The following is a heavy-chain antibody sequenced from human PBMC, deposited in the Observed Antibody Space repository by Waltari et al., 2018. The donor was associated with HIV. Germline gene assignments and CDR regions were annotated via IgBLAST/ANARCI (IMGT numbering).Heavy chain of an antibody. Sequence: EVKKPGESLKISCKGSGYSFTSYWIGWVRQMPGKGLEWMRIIYPGDSDTRYSPSFQGQVTISADKSISTAYLQWSSLKASDTAMYYCARHGCSSTSCYAGERYYYGMDVWGQGTTVTVSS. V-gene: IGHV5-51*01. CDR2: IYPGDSDT. D-gene: IGHD2-2*01. J-gene: IGHJ6*02. CDR3: ARHGCSSTSCYAGERYYYGMDV. CDR1: GYSFTSYW.